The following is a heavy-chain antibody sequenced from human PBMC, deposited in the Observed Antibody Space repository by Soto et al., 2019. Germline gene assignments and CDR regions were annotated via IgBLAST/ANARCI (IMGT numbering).Heavy chain of an antibody. CDR3: ARAWQYSSGFFDY. D-gene: IGHD6-19*01. V-gene: IGHV4-59*01. CDR2: IYYSGST. CDR1: GGSISSYY. J-gene: IGHJ4*02. Sequence: SETLSLTCTVSGGSISSYYWSWIRQPPGKGLEWIGYIYYSGSTNYNPSLKSRVTISVDTSKNQFSLKLSSVTAADTAVYYCARAWQYSSGFFDYWGQGTLVTVS.